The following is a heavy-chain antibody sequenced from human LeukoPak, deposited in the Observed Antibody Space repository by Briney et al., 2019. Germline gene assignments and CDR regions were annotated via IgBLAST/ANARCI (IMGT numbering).Heavy chain of an antibody. J-gene: IGHJ4*02. D-gene: IGHD5-24*01. CDR3: AREQRTFDY. CDR1: GFTFSNYW. Sequence: PGGSLRLSCVASGFTFSNYWMNWVRQAPGKGLGWVANIKPDGGEQYYVDSVKGRFTISRDNAENSLYLQLSSLRAEDTAVYYCAREQRTFDYWGQGILVTVSS. CDR2: IKPDGGEQ. V-gene: IGHV3-7*03.